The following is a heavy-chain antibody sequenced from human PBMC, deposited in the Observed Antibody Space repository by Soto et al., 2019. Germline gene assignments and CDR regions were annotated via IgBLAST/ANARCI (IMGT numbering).Heavy chain of an antibody. J-gene: IGHJ5*02. CDR2: IYYSGST. CDR1: GGSISSGDYY. V-gene: IGHV4-30-4*01. D-gene: IGHD2-2*01. Sequence: SETLSLTCTVSGGSISSGDYYWSWIRQPPGKGLEWIGYIYYSGSTYYNPSLKSRVTISVDTSKNQFSLKLSSVAAADTAVYYCARRYCSSTSCYNWFDPWGQGTLVTVSS. CDR3: ARRYCSSTSCYNWFDP.